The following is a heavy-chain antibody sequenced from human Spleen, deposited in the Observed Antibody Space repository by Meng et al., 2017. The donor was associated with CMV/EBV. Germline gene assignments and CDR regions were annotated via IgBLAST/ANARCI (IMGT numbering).Heavy chain of an antibody. CDR2: SNAGNGNT. Sequence: ASVKVSCKASGYTFTSYGISWVRQAPGQRLEWMGWSNAGNGNTKYSQEFQGRVTITRDTSASTAYMELSSLRAEDTAVYFCAKVANDEGSDIYYYYGMDVWGQGTTVTVSS. CDR1: GYTFTSYG. V-gene: IGHV1-3*01. CDR3: AKVANDEGSDIYYYYGMDV. J-gene: IGHJ6*02. D-gene: IGHD3-9*01.